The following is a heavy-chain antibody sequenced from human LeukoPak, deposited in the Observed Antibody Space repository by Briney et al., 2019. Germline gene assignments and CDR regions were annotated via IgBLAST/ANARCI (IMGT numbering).Heavy chain of an antibody. Sequence: SETLSLTCTVSGGSISSYYWSWIRQPPGKGLEWIGYIYYSGSTNYNPSLKSRVTISVDTSKNQFSLKLSSVTAADTAVYYCARDPPYYYDSSGYYDYYYYMGVWGKGTTVTVSS. J-gene: IGHJ6*03. CDR2: IYYSGST. CDR1: GGSISSYY. V-gene: IGHV4-59*12. D-gene: IGHD3-22*01. CDR3: ARDPPYYYDSSGYYDYYYYMGV.